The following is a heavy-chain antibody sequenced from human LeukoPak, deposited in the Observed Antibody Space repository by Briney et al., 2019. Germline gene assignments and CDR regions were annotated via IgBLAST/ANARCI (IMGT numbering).Heavy chain of an antibody. CDR3: ARGWGRVFDYYYYMDV. CDR1: GYTFSNYG. CDR2: ISGYNGNR. Sequence: EASVKVSCKASGYTFSNYGISWVRQAPGQGLEWMGWISGYNGNRKYAQKLQGRVTMTTDTSTSTAYMELGSLRFDDTAVYYCARGWGRVFDYYYYMDVWGKGTTVTISS. D-gene: IGHD3-16*02. V-gene: IGHV1-18*01. J-gene: IGHJ6*03.